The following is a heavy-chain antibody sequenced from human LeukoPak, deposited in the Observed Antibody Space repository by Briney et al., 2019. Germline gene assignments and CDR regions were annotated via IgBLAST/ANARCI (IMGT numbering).Heavy chain of an antibody. CDR2: ISYDGSNR. D-gene: IGHD1-20*01. Sequence: GRSLRLSCAASGFTFSSHGMHWVRQAPGKGLEWVASISYDGSNRHYADSVKGRVTISRDNSKNSLYLQVNSLSAEDTALYYCAKDGAFKWNDGGFFGSWGQGTLVIVSS. J-gene: IGHJ4*02. CDR1: GFTFSSHG. V-gene: IGHV3-30*18. CDR3: AKDGAFKWNDGGFFGS.